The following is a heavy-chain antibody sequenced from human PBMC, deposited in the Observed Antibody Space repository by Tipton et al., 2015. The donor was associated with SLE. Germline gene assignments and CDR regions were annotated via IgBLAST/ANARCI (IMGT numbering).Heavy chain of an antibody. CDR1: GDSFSSGSSS. V-gene: IGHV4-61*02. D-gene: IGHD3-16*01. Sequence: TLSLTCTVSGDSFSSGSSSWNWVRQPAGKGLEWIGLIYNSGITNYNPSLQSRVTLSVDMSKNQFSLRLSSVTAADTALYYCARDGVRKGWWFFDLWGRGTLVTVSS. CDR2: IYNSGIT. CDR3: ARDGVRKGWWFFDL. J-gene: IGHJ2*01.